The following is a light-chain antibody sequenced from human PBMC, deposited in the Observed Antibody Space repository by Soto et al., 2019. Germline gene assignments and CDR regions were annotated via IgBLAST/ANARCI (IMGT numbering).Light chain of an antibody. Sequence: PGERATLSCRASQSVSTYLACYQQKPGQAPRLLIYGASSRATGIPDRFSGSGSGTDFTLTISRLEPEDFAVYYCQQYAGSPWTFGQGTKVDIK. CDR1: QSVSTY. CDR2: GAS. CDR3: QQYAGSPWT. J-gene: IGKJ1*01. V-gene: IGKV3-20*01.